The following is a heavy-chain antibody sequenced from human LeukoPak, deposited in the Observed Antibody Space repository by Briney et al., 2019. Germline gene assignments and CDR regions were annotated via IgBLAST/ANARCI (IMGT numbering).Heavy chain of an antibody. CDR1: GFTFSSFW. Sequence: GGSLRLSCAASGFTFSSFWMHWVRHAPGQGPVWVSGIKTDGSDTRYADSVKGRFTISRVNAKSTLYLQMNSLRAEDTAMYYCARDFKDVSPWGPGTLVTVSS. V-gene: IGHV3-74*01. J-gene: IGHJ5*02. CDR2: IKTDGSDT. CDR3: ARDFKDVSP.